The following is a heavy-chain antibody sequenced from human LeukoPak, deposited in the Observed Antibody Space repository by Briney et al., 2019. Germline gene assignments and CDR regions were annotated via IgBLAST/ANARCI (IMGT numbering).Heavy chain of an antibody. Sequence: GGSLRLSCAASGFTVSSNYMSWVRQAPGKGLEWVSVIYSGGSTYYADSVKGRFTISRDNSKNTLYLQMNSLRAEDTAVYYCAREVITTVRGVITQNYFDYWGQGTLVTVSS. CDR1: GFTVSSNY. CDR2: IYSGGST. CDR3: AREVITTVRGVITQNYFDY. D-gene: IGHD3-10*01. J-gene: IGHJ4*02. V-gene: IGHV3-53*01.